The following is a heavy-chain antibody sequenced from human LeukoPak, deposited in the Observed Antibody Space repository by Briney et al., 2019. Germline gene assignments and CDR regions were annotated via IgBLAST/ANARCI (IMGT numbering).Heavy chain of an antibody. V-gene: IGHV3-23*01. J-gene: IGHJ3*02. Sequence: GGSLRLSCAASGFTFSSYAMSWVRQAPGKGLEWVSAISGSGGSKYYADSVKGPFTISRDNSKNTLFLQMNSLRAEDTAVYYCAKGYCSSSSCYSYALDIWGQGTVVTVSS. CDR3: AKGYCSSSSCYSYALDI. D-gene: IGHD2-2*01. CDR2: ISGSGGSK. CDR1: GFTFSSYA.